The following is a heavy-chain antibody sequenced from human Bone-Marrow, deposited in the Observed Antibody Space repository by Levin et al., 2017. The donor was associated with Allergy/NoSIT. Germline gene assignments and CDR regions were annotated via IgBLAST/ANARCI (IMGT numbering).Heavy chain of an antibody. CDR2: ISSSSSYI. V-gene: IGHV3-21*01. CDR3: ARDLELLWFRAGSLRYYYMDV. Sequence: GGSLRLSCAASGFTFSSYSMNWVRQAPGKGLEWVSSISSSSSYIYYADSVKGRFTISRDNAKNSLYLQMNSLRAEDTAVYYCARDLELLWFRAGSLRYYYMDVWGKGTTVTVSS. CDR1: GFTFSSYS. J-gene: IGHJ6*03. D-gene: IGHD3-10*01.